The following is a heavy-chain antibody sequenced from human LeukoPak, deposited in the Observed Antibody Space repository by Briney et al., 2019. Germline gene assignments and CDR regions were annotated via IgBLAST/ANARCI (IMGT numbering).Heavy chain of an antibody. Sequence: PGGSLRLSCAASGFTFSSYAMSWVRQAPGKGLEWVSAVSGSGGSTYYADSVKGRFTISRDNSKNTLYLQMNSLRAEDTAVYYCAKHYDILTGYSDYWGQGTLVTVSS. J-gene: IGHJ4*02. V-gene: IGHV3-23*01. CDR2: VSGSGGST. CDR3: AKHYDILTGYSDY. D-gene: IGHD3-9*01. CDR1: GFTFSSYA.